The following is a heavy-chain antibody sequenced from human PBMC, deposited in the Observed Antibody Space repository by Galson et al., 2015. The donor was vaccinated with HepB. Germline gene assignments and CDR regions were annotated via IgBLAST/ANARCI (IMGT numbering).Heavy chain of an antibody. Sequence: SLRLSCAASGFTVSSSYMTWVRQAPGKGLEWVSLTYSNGHTYYADAVKGRFTISRDESKNTLQLQMNSLRVEDTAVYYCARGRDVAYYVMDAWGQGTTVTAP. CDR3: ARGRDVAYYVMDA. CDR2: TYSNGHT. J-gene: IGHJ6*02. V-gene: IGHV3-53*01. CDR1: GFTVSSSY. D-gene: IGHD2-21*01.